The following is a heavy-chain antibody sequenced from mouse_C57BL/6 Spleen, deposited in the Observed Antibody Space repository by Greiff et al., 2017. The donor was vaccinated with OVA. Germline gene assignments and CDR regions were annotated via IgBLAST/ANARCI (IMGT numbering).Heavy chain of an antibody. Sequence: QVQLQESGAELVRPGASVTLSCKASGYTFTDYEMHWVKQTPVHGLEWIGAIDPETGGTAYNQKFKGKAILTADKSSSTAYMELRSLTSEDSAVYYCTREGDYGSSIYAMDYWGQGTSVTVSS. V-gene: IGHV1-15*01. CDR1: GYTFTDYE. D-gene: IGHD1-1*01. CDR2: IDPETGGT. J-gene: IGHJ4*01. CDR3: TREGDYGSSIYAMDY.